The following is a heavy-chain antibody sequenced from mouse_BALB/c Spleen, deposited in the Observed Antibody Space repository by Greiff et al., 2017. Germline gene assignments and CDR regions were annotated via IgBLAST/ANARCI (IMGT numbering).Heavy chain of an antibody. CDR1: GFTFSSFG. CDR3: ARDWGGYAMDY. J-gene: IGHJ4*01. D-gene: IGHD4-1*01. V-gene: IGHV5-17*02. Sequence: EVKVVESGGGLVQPGGSRKLSCAASGFTFSSFGMHWVRQAPEKGLEWVAYISSGSSTIYYADTVKGRFTISRDNPKNTLFLQMTSLRSEDTAMYYCARDWGGYAMDYWGQGTSVTVSS. CDR2: ISSGSSTI.